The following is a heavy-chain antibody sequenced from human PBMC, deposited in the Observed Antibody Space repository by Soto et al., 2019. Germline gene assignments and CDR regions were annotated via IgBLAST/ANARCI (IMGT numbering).Heavy chain of an antibody. CDR3: ARDRDSGGHAHLDS. D-gene: IGHD3-22*01. J-gene: IGHJ4*02. V-gene: IGHV3-30*09. Sequence: PGGSLRLSCATSGFTFSNYAVHWVRQAPGKGLEWLTLISYDGANTQYADSVKGRFAASRDNSENTVFLQMNSLTTEDTAIYYCARDRDSGGHAHLDSWGQGTLVTVSS. CDR1: GFTFSNYA. CDR2: ISYDGANT.